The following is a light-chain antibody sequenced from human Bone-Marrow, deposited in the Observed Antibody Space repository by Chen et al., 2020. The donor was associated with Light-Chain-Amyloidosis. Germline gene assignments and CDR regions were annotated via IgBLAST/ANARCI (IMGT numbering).Light chain of an antibody. CDR2: GAS. J-gene: IGKJ1*01. Sequence: AFQMTQSPSSLSASVGDRVTITCRASEDIRNELGWYQQKPGKAPKLLIYGASNLQGGVPSRFSGSGYGTDFTLTIISLQPEDFATYFCLQDNDYPRTFGQGTRVEVK. CDR3: LQDNDYPRT. V-gene: IGKV1-6*01. CDR1: EDIRNE.